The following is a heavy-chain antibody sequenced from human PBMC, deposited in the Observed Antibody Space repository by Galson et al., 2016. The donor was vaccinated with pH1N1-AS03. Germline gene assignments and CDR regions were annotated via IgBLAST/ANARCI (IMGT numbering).Heavy chain of an antibody. J-gene: IGHJ5*01. CDR3: VKSGTYSSSRGWFDS. CDR2: ISWNSGNI. Sequence: SLRLSCAASRFTFNGYAMHWVRQAPGKGLEWVSSISWNSGNIDYADSVKGRFTLSRDDVKNSLFLQMNSLRTEDTAFYYCVKSGTYSSSRGWFDSWGQGTLVTVSS. D-gene: IGHD6-13*01. V-gene: IGHV3-9*01. CDR1: RFTFNGYA.